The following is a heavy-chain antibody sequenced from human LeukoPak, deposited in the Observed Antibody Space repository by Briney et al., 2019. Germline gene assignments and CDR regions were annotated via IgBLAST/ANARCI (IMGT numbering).Heavy chain of an antibody. Sequence: GGSLRLSCAVSGFTFDDYAMHWVRQVPEKGLEWVSGISWNSETIGYADLVKGRFTISRDNAKNSLYLQMNSLRAEDTALYYCATNGGGDSGYGNFDYWVQGTLVTVSS. CDR1: GFTFDDYA. CDR3: ATNGGGDSGYGNFDY. J-gene: IGHJ4*02. CDR2: ISWNSETI. V-gene: IGHV3-9*01. D-gene: IGHD5-12*01.